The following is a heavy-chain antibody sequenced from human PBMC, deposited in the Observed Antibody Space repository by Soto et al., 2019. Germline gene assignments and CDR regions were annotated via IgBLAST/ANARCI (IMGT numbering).Heavy chain of an antibody. D-gene: IGHD2-2*02. CDR3: ARVPGGYCSSTSCYTRVFDY. J-gene: IGHJ4*02. Sequence: QVQLQESGPGLVKPSQTLSLTCTVSGGSISSGGYYWSWIRQHPGKGLEWIGYIYYSGSTYYNPSLKSRVTISVDTSKNQFSLKLGSVTAADRAVYYCARVPGGYCSSTSCYTRVFDYWGQGTLVTVSS. CDR2: IYYSGST. V-gene: IGHV4-31*03. CDR1: GGSISSGGYY.